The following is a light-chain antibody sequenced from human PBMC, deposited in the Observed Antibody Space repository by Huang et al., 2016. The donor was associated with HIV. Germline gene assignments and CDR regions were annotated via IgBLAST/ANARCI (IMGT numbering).Light chain of an antibody. CDR1: QGIGNS. Sequence: DIQMTQSPSSLSASVGDRVSITCRASQGIGNSLAWYQQKPGKPPRLLLSATSRLESGDPSGFSGDGAGTYYTLAITCLQPEDIASYYCQQYQSNPWTFGQGTKLEIK. V-gene: IGKV1-NL1*01. CDR2: ATS. J-gene: IGKJ1*01. CDR3: QQYQSNPWT.